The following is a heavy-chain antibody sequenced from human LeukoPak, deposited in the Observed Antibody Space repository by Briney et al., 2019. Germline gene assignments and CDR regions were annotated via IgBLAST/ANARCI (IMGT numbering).Heavy chain of an antibody. CDR1: GGSISSGNYY. V-gene: IGHV4-61*02. CDR2: IYPSGRT. CDR3: ARVRFLEWLFHQYYMDV. Sequence: SQTLSLTCTVSGGSISSGNYYWSWIRQPAGKGLEWIGCIYPSGRTNYNPSLKSRLTISVDTSKNQFSLKLSSVTAADTAVYYCARVRFLEWLFHQYYMDVWGKGTTVTVSS. D-gene: IGHD3-3*01. J-gene: IGHJ6*03.